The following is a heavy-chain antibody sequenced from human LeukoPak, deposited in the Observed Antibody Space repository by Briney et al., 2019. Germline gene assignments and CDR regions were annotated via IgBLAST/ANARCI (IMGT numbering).Heavy chain of an antibody. CDR1: GYTFTSYD. CDR2: MNPNSGNT. Sequence: ASVKVSCKASGYTFTSYDINWVRQATGQGLEWMGWMNPNSGNTGYAQKFQGRVTMTRNTSISTAYMELSSLRSEDTAVYYCARSVITMVRGVIIYPPDYWGQGTLVTVSS. CDR3: ARSVITMVRGVIIYPPDY. V-gene: IGHV1-8*01. J-gene: IGHJ4*02. D-gene: IGHD3-10*01.